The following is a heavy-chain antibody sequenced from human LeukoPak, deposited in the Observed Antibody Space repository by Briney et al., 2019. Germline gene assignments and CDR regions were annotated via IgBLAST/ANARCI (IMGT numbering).Heavy chain of an antibody. CDR1: GGSISSYY. CDR3: ARGVNSGYFDY. J-gene: IGHJ4*02. V-gene: IGHV4-59*01. Sequence: PSETLSLTCTVSGGSISSYYWSWIRQPPGKGLEWIGYIYYSGSTNYSPSLKSRVTISLDTSKNQFSLRLSSVTAADTAVYYCARGVNSGYFDYCGQGTLVTVSS. CDR2: IYYSGST. D-gene: IGHD1-26*01.